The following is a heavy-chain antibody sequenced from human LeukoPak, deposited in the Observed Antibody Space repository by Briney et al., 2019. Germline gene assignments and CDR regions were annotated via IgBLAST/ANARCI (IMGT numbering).Heavy chain of an antibody. J-gene: IGHJ4*02. Sequence: PSETLSLTCAVSGYSINSDYFWGWIRQPPGKGLEWIGSIYHSGSTYYNPSLKSRVTISVFTSKNQISLRLSSVTAADTAVYYCARILTISYYFDYWGQGALVTVSS. D-gene: IGHD3-10*01. CDR2: IYHSGST. V-gene: IGHV4-38-2*01. CDR3: ARILTISYYFDY. CDR1: GYSINSDYF.